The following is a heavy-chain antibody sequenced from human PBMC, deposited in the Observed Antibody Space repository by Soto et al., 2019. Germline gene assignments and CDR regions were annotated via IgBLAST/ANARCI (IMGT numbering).Heavy chain of an antibody. CDR3: ARHLRQRITIFGVVIITWFDP. V-gene: IGHV4-39*01. D-gene: IGHD3-3*01. CDR1: GGSISSSSYY. CDR2: IYYSGST. Sequence: QLQLQESGPGLVKPSETLSLTCTVSGGSISSSSYYWGWIRQPPGKGLEWIGSIYYSGSTYYNPSLKSRVTISVDTSKNQFSLKLSSVTAADTAVYYCARHLRQRITIFGVVIITWFDPWGQGTLVTVSS. J-gene: IGHJ5*02.